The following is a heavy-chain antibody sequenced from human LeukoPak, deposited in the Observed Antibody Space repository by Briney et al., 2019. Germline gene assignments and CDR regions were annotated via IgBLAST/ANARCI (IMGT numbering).Heavy chain of an antibody. J-gene: IGHJ4*02. CDR1: GGSFSGYY. CDR3: ARFSSWYLVDY. CDR2: TNHSGST. D-gene: IGHD6-13*01. V-gene: IGHV4-34*01. Sequence: PSETLSLTCAVYGGSFSGYYWSWIRQPPGKGLEWIGETNHSGSTNYNPSLKSRVTISVDTSKNQFSLKLSSVTAADTAVYYCARFSSWYLVDYWGQGTLVTVSS.